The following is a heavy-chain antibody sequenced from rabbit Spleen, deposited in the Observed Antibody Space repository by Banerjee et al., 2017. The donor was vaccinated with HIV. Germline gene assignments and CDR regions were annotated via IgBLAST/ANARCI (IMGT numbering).Heavy chain of an antibody. J-gene: IGHJ6*01. CDR1: GFSFSGDSY. CDR3: ARDTSSSFSSYGMDL. Sequence: QSLEESGGDLVKPGASLTLTCTASGFSFSGDSYMCWVRQAPGKGLEWIACIEAGSSGFTYFASWAKGRFTISKTSSTTVTLQMTSLTAADTATYFCARDTSSSFSSYGMDLWGQGTLVTVS. D-gene: IGHD1-1*01. V-gene: IGHV1S40*01. CDR2: IEAGSSGFT.